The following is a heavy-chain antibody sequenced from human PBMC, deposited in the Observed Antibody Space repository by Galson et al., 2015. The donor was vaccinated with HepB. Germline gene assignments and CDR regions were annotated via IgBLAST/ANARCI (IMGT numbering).Heavy chain of an antibody. CDR1: GYTFTSYA. CDR3: ARSPPFIAAASSFDY. Sequence: SVKVSCKASGYTFTSYAMNWVRQAPGQGLEWMEWINTNTGNPTYAQGFTGRFVFSLDTSVSTAYLQISSLKAEDTAVYYCARSPPFIAAASSFDYWGQGTLVTVSS. CDR2: INTNTGNP. J-gene: IGHJ4*02. D-gene: IGHD6-13*01. V-gene: IGHV7-4-1*02.